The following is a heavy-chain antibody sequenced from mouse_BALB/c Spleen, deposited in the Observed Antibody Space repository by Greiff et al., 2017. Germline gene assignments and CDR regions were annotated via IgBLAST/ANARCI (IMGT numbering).Heavy chain of an antibody. CDR1: GYTFTSYW. D-gene: IGHD3-3*01. Sequence: QVQLQQSGAELAKPGASVKMSCKASGYTFTSYWMHWVKQRPGQGLEWIGYINPSTGYTEYNQKFKDKATLTADKSSSTAYMQLSSLTSEDSAVYCCARRRDGDYWGQGTTLTVSS. J-gene: IGHJ2*01. CDR3: ARRRDGDY. CDR2: INPSTGYT. V-gene: IGHV1-7*01.